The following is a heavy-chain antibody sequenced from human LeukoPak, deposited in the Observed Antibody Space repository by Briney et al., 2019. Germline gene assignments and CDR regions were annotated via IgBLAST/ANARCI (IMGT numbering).Heavy chain of an antibody. J-gene: IGHJ4*02. CDR2: IYYSGST. Sequence: PSETLSLTCTVSGGSISTSYYWGWIRQPPGKGLEWIGSIYYSGSTYYNPSLRSRVTISVDTSKNQFSLKLSSVTAADTAVYYCARINYYDSSGYFAPVGYWGQGTLVTVSS. CDR3: ARINYYDSSGYFAPVGY. CDR1: GGSISTSYY. D-gene: IGHD3-22*01. V-gene: IGHV4-39*01.